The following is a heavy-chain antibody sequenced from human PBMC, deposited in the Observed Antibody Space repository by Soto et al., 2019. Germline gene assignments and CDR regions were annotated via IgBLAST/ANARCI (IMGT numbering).Heavy chain of an antibody. D-gene: IGHD4-17*01. V-gene: IGHV3-21*01. CDR2: ISSSSSYI. Sequence: EVQLVESGGGLVKPGGSLRLSCAASGFTFSSYSMNWVRQAPGKGLEWVSSISSSSSYIYYADSVKGRFTISRDNAKNSLYLQRNSVSAEDTAVYSCARGHETELNGDQRYGMDVWGQGTTVTVSS. J-gene: IGHJ6*02. CDR1: GFTFSSYS. CDR3: ARGHETELNGDQRYGMDV.